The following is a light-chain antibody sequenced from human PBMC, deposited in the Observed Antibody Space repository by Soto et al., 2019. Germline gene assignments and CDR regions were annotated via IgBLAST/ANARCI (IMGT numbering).Light chain of an antibody. CDR2: GAS. CDR1: QSVSNTY. Sequence: EIVLTQSPGTLSLSPGERATLSCRASQSVSNTYLAWYQHKPGQAPRLLIYGASDRATGIPDRFSGSGSVTDFTLTFSSLEAEDFGLYYCHQYGTSPVTFGQGTKLEIK. CDR3: HQYGTSPVT. J-gene: IGKJ2*01. V-gene: IGKV3-20*01.